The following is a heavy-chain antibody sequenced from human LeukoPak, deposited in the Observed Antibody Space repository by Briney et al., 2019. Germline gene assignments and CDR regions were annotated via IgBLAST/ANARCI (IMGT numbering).Heavy chain of an antibody. Sequence: SETLSLTCTVSGGSISSYYWSWIRQPPGKGLEWIGYIYYSGSTNYDPSLKSRVTISVDTSKNQFSLKLSSVTAADTAVYYCARGGSWGIAAADDFDYWGQGTLVTVSS. CDR3: ARGGSWGIAAADDFDY. CDR2: IYYSGST. CDR1: GGSISSYY. J-gene: IGHJ4*02. D-gene: IGHD6-13*01. V-gene: IGHV4-59*01.